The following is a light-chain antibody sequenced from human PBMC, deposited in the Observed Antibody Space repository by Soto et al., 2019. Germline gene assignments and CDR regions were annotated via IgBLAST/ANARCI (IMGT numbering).Light chain of an antibody. CDR3: QQYNNWPRT. Sequence: EIVITQSPATLSVSPGERATLSCRASQSVSSNLAWYQQKPGQAPRLLIYGASTRATGIPARFSGSGSGTGFTLTISSLQSEDFAVYYCQQYNNWPRTFGQGTRLEIK. V-gene: IGKV3-15*01. CDR2: GAS. CDR1: QSVSSN. J-gene: IGKJ5*01.